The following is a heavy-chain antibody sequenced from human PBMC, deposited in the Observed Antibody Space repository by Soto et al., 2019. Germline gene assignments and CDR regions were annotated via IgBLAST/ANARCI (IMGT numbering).Heavy chain of an antibody. V-gene: IGHV4-59*01. J-gene: IGHJ4*02. Sequence: SETLSLTCTVSGGSISSYYWSWIRQPPGKGLEWIGYIYYSGSTNYNPSLKSRVTISVDTSKNQFSLKLSSVTAADTAVYYCARERWMDFAWLLEHYFDYWGQGTLVSVSS. CDR2: IYYSGST. D-gene: IGHD3-9*01. CDR3: ARERWMDFAWLLEHYFDY. CDR1: GGSISSYY.